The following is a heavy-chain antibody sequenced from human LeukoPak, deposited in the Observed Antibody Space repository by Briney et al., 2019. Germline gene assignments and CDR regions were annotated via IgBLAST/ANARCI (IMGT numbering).Heavy chain of an antibody. V-gene: IGHV3-23*01. Sequence: TGGSLRLSCAGSGFPFSIYGMNWVRQAPGKGLEWVSGISPGGGPTYYADSVKGRFTISRDDSKSTLYLQMNNLRAEDTAVYYCAKDGAWLRFDDWGQGILVTVSS. D-gene: IGHD5-12*01. CDR1: GFPFSIYG. J-gene: IGHJ4*02. CDR3: AKDGAWLRFDD. CDR2: ISPGGGPT.